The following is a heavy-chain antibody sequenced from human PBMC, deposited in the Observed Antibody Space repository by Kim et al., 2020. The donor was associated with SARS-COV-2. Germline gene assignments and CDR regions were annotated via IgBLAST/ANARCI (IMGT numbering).Heavy chain of an antibody. CDR1: GGSISSYY. CDR3: AGYTRYCSGGSCYSGWFDP. D-gene: IGHD2-15*01. CDR2: IYYSGST. V-gene: IGHV4-59*13. J-gene: IGHJ5*02. Sequence: SETLSLTCTVSGGSISSYYWSWIRQPPGKGLEWIGYIYYSGSTNYNPSLKSRVTISVDTSKNQFSLKLSSVTAADTAVYYCAGYTRYCSGGSCYSGWFDPWGQGTLVTVSS.